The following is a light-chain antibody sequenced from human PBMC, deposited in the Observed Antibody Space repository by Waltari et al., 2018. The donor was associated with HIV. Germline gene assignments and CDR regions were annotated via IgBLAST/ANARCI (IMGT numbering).Light chain of an antibody. CDR2: AAG. V-gene: IGKV1-27*01. J-gene: IGKJ1*01. CDR3: QKYNSAPWT. CDR1: QGIGNY. Sequence: DIQLTQSPPSVSASAGDTVTITCRASQGIGNYLAWYQQRPGKAPDLLIFAAGILQSGAPAWFSGSGSGTYFTLTITNLQPEDVGFYYCQKYNSAPWTFGQGTRV.